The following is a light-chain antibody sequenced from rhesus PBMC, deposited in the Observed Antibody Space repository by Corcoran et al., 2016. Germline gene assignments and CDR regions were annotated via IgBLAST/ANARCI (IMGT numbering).Light chain of an antibody. CDR1: ENVNDY. Sequence: DIQMTQSPSSLSASVGDRVTITCRTSENVNDYLNWYQQKPGRAPKILIYKASTLQIGVPSRCSGSGFGTDFTFTISSLQPEDVATYYCQHSYRTPPTFGGGTKVELK. CDR2: KAS. J-gene: IGKJ4*01. V-gene: IGKV1-74*01. CDR3: QHSYRTPPT.